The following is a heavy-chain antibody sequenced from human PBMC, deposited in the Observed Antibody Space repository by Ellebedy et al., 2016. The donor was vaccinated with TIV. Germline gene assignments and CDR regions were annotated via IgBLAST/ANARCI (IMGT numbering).Heavy chain of an antibody. CDR3: AGSNCTRTSCYRADAFDI. CDR2: IDPSDSYT. Sequence: PGGSLRLSCKGSGYSFASYWISWVRQMPGKGLEWMGTIDPSDSYTNYSPSCQGHVTISADKSVSTAYLQWNSLKASDSAMYYCAGSNCTRTSCYRADAFDIWGQGTMVTVSS. V-gene: IGHV5-10-1*01. J-gene: IGHJ3*02. CDR1: GYSFASYW. D-gene: IGHD2-2*01.